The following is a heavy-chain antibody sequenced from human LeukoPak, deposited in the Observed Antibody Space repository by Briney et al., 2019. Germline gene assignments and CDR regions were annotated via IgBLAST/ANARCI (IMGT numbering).Heavy chain of an antibody. CDR3: ARDRVPLY. CDR2: INHSGST. CDR1: GGSISGYY. V-gene: IGHV4-34*01. J-gene: IGHJ4*02. Sequence: SETLSLTCTVSGGSISGYYWSWIRQPPGKGLEWIGEINHSGSTNYNPSLKSRVTISVDTSKNQFSLKLSSVTAADTAVYYCARDRVPLYWGQGTLVTVSS. D-gene: IGHD3-10*01.